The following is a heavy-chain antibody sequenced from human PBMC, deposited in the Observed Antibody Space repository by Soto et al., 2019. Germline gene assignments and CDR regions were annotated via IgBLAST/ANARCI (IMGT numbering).Heavy chain of an antibody. Sequence: QVQLVESGGGVVQPGRSLRLSCAASGFTFSSYGMHWVRQAPGKGLEWVAVIWYDGSNKYYADSVKGRFTISRDNSKNTLYLQMNSVRAEDTAVYYCASPLDGSGSYSAFDIWGQGTMVTVSS. V-gene: IGHV3-33*01. CDR3: ASPLDGSGSYSAFDI. CDR2: IWYDGSNK. D-gene: IGHD3-10*01. J-gene: IGHJ3*02. CDR1: GFTFSSYG.